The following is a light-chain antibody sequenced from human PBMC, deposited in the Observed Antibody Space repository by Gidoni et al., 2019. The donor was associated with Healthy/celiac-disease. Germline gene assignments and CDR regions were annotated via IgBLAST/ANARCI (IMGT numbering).Light chain of an antibody. CDR2: KAS. CDR1: QSISSW. CDR3: QQYNRYSWT. V-gene: IGKV1-5*03. J-gene: IGKJ1*01. Sequence: DIHMTQSPSTLSASVGDRVTITCRASQSISSWLAWYQQKPGKAPKPLIYKASSLESGVPSRFSGSGSGTGFTLTISSLQPDDFAAYYCQQYNRYSWTFGQGTKVEIK.